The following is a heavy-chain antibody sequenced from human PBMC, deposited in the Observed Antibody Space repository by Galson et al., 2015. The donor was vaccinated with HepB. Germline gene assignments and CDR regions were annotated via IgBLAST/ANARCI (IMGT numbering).Heavy chain of an antibody. Sequence: SLRLSCAASGFTFEDYAMHWVRQVPGKGLEWVAGISWKSDFTGYADSVRGRFTISRDNAKYSLHLQMNSLRTEDTALYYCAQDLTYYYGSGSYFVGMNAWGQGTTVTVSA. CDR1: GFTFEDYA. D-gene: IGHD3-10*01. CDR2: ISWKSDFT. CDR3: AQDLTYYYGSGSYFVGMNA. V-gene: IGHV3-9*01. J-gene: IGHJ6*01.